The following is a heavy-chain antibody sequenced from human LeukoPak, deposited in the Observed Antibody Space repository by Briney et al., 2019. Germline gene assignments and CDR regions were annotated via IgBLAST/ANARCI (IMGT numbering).Heavy chain of an antibody. CDR1: GGSISSYY. V-gene: IGHV4-4*07. Sequence: SETLSLTCTVSGGSISSYYWSWIRQPAGKGLEWIGRIYTSGSTNYNPSLKSRVTMSVDTSKNQFSLKLSSVTAADTAVYYCARDLPSQLLYGHDAFDIWGQGTMVTVSS. CDR3: ARDLPSQLLYGHDAFDI. CDR2: IYTSGST. J-gene: IGHJ3*02. D-gene: IGHD2-2*02.